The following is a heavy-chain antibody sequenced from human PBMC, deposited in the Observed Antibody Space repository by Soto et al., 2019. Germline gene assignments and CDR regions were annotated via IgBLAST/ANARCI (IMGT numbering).Heavy chain of an antibody. CDR1: GGSISSGDYY. J-gene: IGHJ4*02. Sequence: SETLSLTXTVSGGSISSGDYYWSWIRQPPGKGLEWIGYIYYSGSTYYNPSLKSRVTISVDTSKNQFSLKLSSVTAADTAVYYCAREGKGDGYNHFDYWGQGTLVTVSS. CDR3: AREGKGDGYNHFDY. D-gene: IGHD5-12*01. V-gene: IGHV4-30-4*01. CDR2: IYYSGST.